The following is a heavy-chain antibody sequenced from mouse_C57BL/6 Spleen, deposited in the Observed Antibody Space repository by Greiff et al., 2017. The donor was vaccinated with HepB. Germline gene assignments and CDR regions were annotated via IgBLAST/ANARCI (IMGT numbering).Heavy chain of an antibody. D-gene: IGHD1-1*01. CDR3: ARNSVLRLYYYAMDY. J-gene: IGHJ4*01. CDR2: IWSGGST. Sequence: VQRVESGPGLVQPSQSLSITCTVSGFSLTSYGVHWVRQSPGKGLEWLGVIWSGGSTDYNAAFISRLSISKDNSKSQVFFKMNSLQADDTAIYYCARNSVLRLYYYAMDYWGQGTSVTVSS. V-gene: IGHV2-2*01. CDR1: GFSLTSYG.